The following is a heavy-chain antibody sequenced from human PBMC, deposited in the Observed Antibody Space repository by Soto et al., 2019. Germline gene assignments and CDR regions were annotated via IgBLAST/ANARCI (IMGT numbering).Heavy chain of an antibody. CDR1: VYSFTSYC. CDR2: IYPCDSDT. V-gene: IGHV5-51*01. J-gene: IGHJ5*02. CDR3: ARQTVTGDHNWFEP. Sequence: GESLKISCKGSVYSFTSYCIGWLRQMPVKGLEWMGIIYPCDSDTRYSPSFQGQVTISADKSISTAYLQWSSLKASDTAMYYCARQTVTGDHNWFEPWGQGTLVTVSS. D-gene: IGHD4-17*01.